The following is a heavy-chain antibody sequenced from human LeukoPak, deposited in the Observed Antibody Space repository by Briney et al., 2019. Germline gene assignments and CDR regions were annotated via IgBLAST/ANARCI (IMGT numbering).Heavy chain of an antibody. D-gene: IGHD2-2*01. V-gene: IGHV1-69*13. CDR2: IIPIFGTA. CDR1: RGTFSNYA. Sequence: SVKVSCKASRGTFSNYAISWVRQAPGQGLEWMGGIIPIFGTAYYAQKFQGRVTITADESTSTAYMELSSLRSEDTAVYYCARDARHRYCSSTSCYRGWFDPWGQGTLVTVSS. J-gene: IGHJ5*02. CDR3: ARDARHRYCSSTSCYRGWFDP.